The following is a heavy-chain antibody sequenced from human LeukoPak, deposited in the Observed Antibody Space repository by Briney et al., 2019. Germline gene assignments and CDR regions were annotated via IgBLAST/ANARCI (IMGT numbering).Heavy chain of an antibody. J-gene: IGHJ4*02. D-gene: IGHD3-10*01. CDR3: AREYYYGSGNYYNRIDY. CDR1: GYTFTGHY. Sequence: ASVKVSCKASGYTFTGHYIHWVRQAPGQGLEWMGWINPDSGGTNYAQNFHGRVTMTRDTSISTAYMAVSRLRSDDTAVYYCAREYYYGSGNYYNRIDYWGQGTLVTVSS. V-gene: IGHV1-2*02. CDR2: INPDSGGT.